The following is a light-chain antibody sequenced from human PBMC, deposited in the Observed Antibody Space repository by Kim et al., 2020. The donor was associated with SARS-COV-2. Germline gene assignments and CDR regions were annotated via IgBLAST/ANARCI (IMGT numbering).Light chain of an antibody. J-gene: IGLJ2*01. Sequence: GQSITIYCTGTGSDVGGYNYVSSYQQHPGKAPNLMIYDVSNRPSGVSNRFSGSKSGNTASLTISGLQAEDEADYYCSSYTGSSTVVFGGGTQLTVL. V-gene: IGLV2-14*03. CDR3: SSYTGSSTVV. CDR2: DVS. CDR1: GSDVGGYNY.